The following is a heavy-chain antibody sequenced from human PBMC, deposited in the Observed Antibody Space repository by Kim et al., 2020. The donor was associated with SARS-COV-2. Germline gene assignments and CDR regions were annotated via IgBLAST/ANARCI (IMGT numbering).Heavy chain of an antibody. CDR2: IIPIFGTA. Sequence: SVKVSCKASGGTFSSYAISWVRQAPGQGLEWMGGIIPIFGTANYAQKFQGRVTITADESTSTAYMELSSLRSEDTAVYYCARGGWGRKLVRGGYYYYYGMDVWGQGTTVTVSS. CDR1: GGTFSSYA. J-gene: IGHJ6*02. D-gene: IGHD6-13*01. V-gene: IGHV1-69*13. CDR3: ARGGWGRKLVRGGYYYYYGMDV.